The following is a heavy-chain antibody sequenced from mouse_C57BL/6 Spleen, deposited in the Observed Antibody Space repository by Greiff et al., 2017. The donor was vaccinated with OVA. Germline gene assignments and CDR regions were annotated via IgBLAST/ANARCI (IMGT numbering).Heavy chain of an antibody. J-gene: IGHJ1*03. V-gene: IGHV5-12*01. CDR2: ISNGGGST. CDR3: ARGETGYWYFDV. D-gene: IGHD4-1*01. Sequence: DVMLVESGGGLVQPGGSLKLSCAASGFTFSDYYMYWVRQTPEKRLEWVAYISNGGGSTYYPDTVKGRFTISRDNAKNTLYLQMSRLKSEDTAMYYCARGETGYWYFDVWGTGTTVTVSS. CDR1: GFTFSDYY.